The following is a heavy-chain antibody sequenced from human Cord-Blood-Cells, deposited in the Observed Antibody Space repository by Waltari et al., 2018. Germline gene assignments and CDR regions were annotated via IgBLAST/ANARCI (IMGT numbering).Heavy chain of an antibody. Sequence: QVQLQQWGAGLLKPSETLSLTCAVYGGSFSGYYWSWIRQPPGKGLEWIGEINHSGSTTYKPSLKGRVTRSVDTSKNQFSLKLSSVTAADTAVYYCARPSYYDILTGYYNYYFDYWGQGTLVTVSS. CDR1: GGSFSGYY. V-gene: IGHV4-34*01. CDR2: INHSGST. J-gene: IGHJ4*02. CDR3: ARPSYYDILTGYYNYYFDY. D-gene: IGHD3-9*01.